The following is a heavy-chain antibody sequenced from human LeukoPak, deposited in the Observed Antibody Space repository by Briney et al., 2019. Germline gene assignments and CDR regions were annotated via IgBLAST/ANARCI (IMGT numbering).Heavy chain of an antibody. Sequence: GGSLRLSCAASGFTFSSYAMHWVRQAPGKGLEWVAVISYDGSNKYYADSVKGRFTISRDNSKNTLYLQMNSLRAEDTAVYYCARAAQDLHYYYGMDVWGQGTTVTVSS. CDR2: ISYDGSNK. CDR1: GFTFSSYA. J-gene: IGHJ6*02. D-gene: IGHD2-15*01. CDR3: ARAAQDLHYYYGMDV. V-gene: IGHV3-30-3*01.